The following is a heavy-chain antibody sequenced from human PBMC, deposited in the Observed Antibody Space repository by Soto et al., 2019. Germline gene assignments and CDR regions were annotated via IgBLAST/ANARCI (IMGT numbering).Heavy chain of an antibody. CDR3: ATDVAYCGGDCYSAGRAEYFQH. D-gene: IGHD2-21*01. V-gene: IGHV3-30*03. CDR2: ISYDGSNK. Sequence: GGSLRLSCAASGFTFSSYGMHWVRQAPGKGLEWVAVISYDGSNKYYADSVKGRFTISRDKSKNTLYLQMNSLRAEDTAVYYCATDVAYCGGDCYSAGRAEYFQHWGQGTLVTVSS. CDR1: GFTFSSYG. J-gene: IGHJ1*01.